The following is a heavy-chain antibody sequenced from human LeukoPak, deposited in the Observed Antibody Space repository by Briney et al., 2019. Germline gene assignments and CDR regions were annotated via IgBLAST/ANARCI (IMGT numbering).Heavy chain of an antibody. Sequence: GASVKVSCKVSGYTLTELSMHWVRQAPGKGLEWMGGFDPEDGETIYAQKFQGRVTMTEDTSTDTAYMELSSLRSEDTAVYYCATDSAGPPRITGTFGYWGQGTLVTVSS. CDR3: ATDSAGPPRITGTFGY. CDR2: FDPEDGET. D-gene: IGHD1-20*01. CDR1: GYTLTELS. V-gene: IGHV1-24*01. J-gene: IGHJ4*02.